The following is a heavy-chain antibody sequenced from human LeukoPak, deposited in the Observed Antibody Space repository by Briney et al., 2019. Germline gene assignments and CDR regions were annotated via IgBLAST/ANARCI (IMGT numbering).Heavy chain of an antibody. V-gene: IGHV4-39*01. CDR2: IYYSGST. CDR1: GGSIGTSNYY. CDR3: ARPPISRWGEAGDY. J-gene: IGHJ4*02. D-gene: IGHD3-16*01. Sequence: SETLSLTCTVTGGSIGTSNYYWGWIRQPPGKGLEWIGSIYYSGSTYYNPSLKSRVTISVDTSKNQFSLKLNSVTAADTAVYYCARPPISRWGEAGDYWGQGALVTVSS.